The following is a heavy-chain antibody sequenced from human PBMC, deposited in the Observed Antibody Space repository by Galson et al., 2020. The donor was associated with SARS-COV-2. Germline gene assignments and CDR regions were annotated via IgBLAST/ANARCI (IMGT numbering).Heavy chain of an antibody. D-gene: IGHD3-3*01. J-gene: IGHJ4*02. Sequence: GGSLRLSCAASGFTFSSYAMSWVRQAPGKGLEWVSAISGSGGSTYYADSVKGRFTISRDNSKNTLYLQMNSLRAEDTAVYYCAKYGETYYDFWSGYPFEGYWGQGTLVTVSS. V-gene: IGHV3-23*01. CDR1: GFTFSSYA. CDR3: AKYGETYYDFWSGYPFEGY. CDR2: ISGSGGST.